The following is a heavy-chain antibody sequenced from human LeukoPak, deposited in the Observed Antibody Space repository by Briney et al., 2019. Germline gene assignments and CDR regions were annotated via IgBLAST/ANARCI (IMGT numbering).Heavy chain of an antibody. CDR3: ARPALNCSSTSCWNY. Sequence: SETLSLTCTVSGGSISSSSYYWGWICQPPGKGLEWIGSIYYSGSTYYNPSLKSRVTISVDTSKNQFSLKLSSVTAADTAVYYCARPALNCSSTSCWNYWGQGTLVTVSS. CDR1: GGSISSSSYY. J-gene: IGHJ4*02. V-gene: IGHV4-39*07. D-gene: IGHD2-2*01. CDR2: IYYSGST.